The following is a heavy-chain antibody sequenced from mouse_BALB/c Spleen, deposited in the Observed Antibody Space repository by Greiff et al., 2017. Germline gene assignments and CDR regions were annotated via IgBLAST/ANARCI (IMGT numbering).Heavy chain of an antibody. D-gene: IGHD2-4*01. Sequence: EVKLMESGGGLVKPGGSLKLSCAASGFTFSSYTMSWVRQTPEKRLEWVATISSGGSYTYYPDSVKGRFTISRDNAKNTLYLQMSSLKSEDTAMYYCTRVGDYDDYAMDYWGQGTSVTVSS. CDR3: TRVGDYDDYAMDY. CDR1: GFTFSSYT. V-gene: IGHV5-6-4*01. CDR2: ISSGGSYT. J-gene: IGHJ4*01.